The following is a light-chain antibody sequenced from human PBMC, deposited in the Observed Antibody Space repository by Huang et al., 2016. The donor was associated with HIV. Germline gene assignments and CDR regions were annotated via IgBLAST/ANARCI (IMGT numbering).Light chain of an antibody. CDR3: QQYYSTPPT. CDR2: WAS. CDR1: QSVLYSSNNKNY. Sequence: DFVMTQSPVSLTVSLGEKATINCKSSQSVLYSSNNKNYLAWYQQKPGKPPKLLIYWASTRESVVPDRFSGSGSGTDFTLTISSLQAEDVAVYYCQQYYSTPPTFGQGTKVEV. V-gene: IGKV4-1*01. J-gene: IGKJ1*01.